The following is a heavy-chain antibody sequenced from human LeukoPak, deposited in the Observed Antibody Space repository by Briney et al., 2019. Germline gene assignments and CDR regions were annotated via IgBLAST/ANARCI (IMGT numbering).Heavy chain of an antibody. V-gene: IGHV3-21*06. J-gene: IGHJ6*03. Sequence: GGSLRLSCAASGFTFSSYSMNWVRQAPGKGLEWVSSISSSSSYIYYADSVKGRFTISRDNAKNSLYLEMSSLRADDTAVYYCARASVASNPLEYYYYMDVWGKGTTVIVSS. CDR2: ISSSSSYI. D-gene: IGHD5-12*01. CDR1: GFTFSSYS. CDR3: ARASVASNPLEYYYYMDV.